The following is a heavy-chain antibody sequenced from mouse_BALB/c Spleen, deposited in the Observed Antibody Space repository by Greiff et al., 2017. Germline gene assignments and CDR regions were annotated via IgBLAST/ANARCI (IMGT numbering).Heavy chain of an antibody. CDR3: ARKGGLRGFDY. Sequence: VKLMESGAELVRPGVSVKISCKGSGYTFTDYAMHWVKQSHAKSLEWIGVISTYDGDASYNQKFKGKATMTVDKSSSTAYMELARLTSEDSAIYYCARKGGLRGFDYWGQGTTLTVSS. CDR2: ISTYDGDA. J-gene: IGHJ2*01. V-gene: IGHV1S137*01. D-gene: IGHD2-2*01. CDR1: GYTFTDYA.